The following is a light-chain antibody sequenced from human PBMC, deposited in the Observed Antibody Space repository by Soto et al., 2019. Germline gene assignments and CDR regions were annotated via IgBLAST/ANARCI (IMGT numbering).Light chain of an antibody. V-gene: IGKV1-5*01. J-gene: IGKJ1*01. CDR1: QSISSW. CDR2: DAS. Sequence: DIQMTQSPSTLSASVGDIVTITCRASQSISSWLAWYQQKPGKAPNLLIYDASSLESGVPSRFGGSGSGTDFTLTVSRLQSEDFATYYCQQYYSYPRAFGQGTKVDIK. CDR3: QQYYSYPRA.